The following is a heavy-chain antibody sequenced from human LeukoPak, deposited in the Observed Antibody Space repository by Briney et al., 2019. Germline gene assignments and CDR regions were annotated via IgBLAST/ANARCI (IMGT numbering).Heavy chain of an antibody. CDR3: ARWGEVYWYFDL. CDR2: IYYGGST. J-gene: IGHJ2*01. CDR1: GGSVSNNYY. D-gene: IGHD3-16*01. Sequence: PSETLSLTCTVSGGSVSNNYYWGWIRQPPGKGLEWIGSIYYGGSTCYNPSLRSRVTTSVDTSKNQFSLKLNSVTAADTAVYYCARWGEVYWYFDLWGRGTLATVSS. V-gene: IGHV4-39*07.